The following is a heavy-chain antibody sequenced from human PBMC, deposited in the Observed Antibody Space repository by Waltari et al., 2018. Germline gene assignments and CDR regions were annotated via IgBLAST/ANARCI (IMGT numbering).Heavy chain of an antibody. CDR1: GGSFSGYY. Sequence: QVQLQQWGAGLLKPSETLSLTCAVYGGSFSGYYWSWIRQPPGKGLEWIGEINHSGSTNYNPSLKSRVTISVDTSKNQFSLKLSSVTAADTAVYYCARLVGIAAAGSGAFDIWGQGTMVTVCS. J-gene: IGHJ3*02. CDR2: INHSGST. D-gene: IGHD6-13*01. CDR3: ARLVGIAAAGSGAFDI. V-gene: IGHV4-34*01.